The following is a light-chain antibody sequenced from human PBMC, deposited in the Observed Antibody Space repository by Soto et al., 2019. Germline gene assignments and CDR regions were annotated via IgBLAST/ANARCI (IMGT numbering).Light chain of an antibody. V-gene: IGKV3-20*01. CDR2: GAS. J-gene: IGKJ1*01. CDR3: QQYGSSPRT. Sequence: EIVLTQSPGTLSLSPGERATLSCRASQSVSSSYLAWYQQKPGQAPRLLIYGASSRATGIPDRFSGSGSGTVFVLTISRLEPEDFAVYYCQQYGSSPRTFGQETKVEIK. CDR1: QSVSSSY.